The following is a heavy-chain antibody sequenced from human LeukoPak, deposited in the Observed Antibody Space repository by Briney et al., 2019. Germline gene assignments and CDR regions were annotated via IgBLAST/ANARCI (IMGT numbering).Heavy chain of an antibody. CDR3: ASGILEWLSTDY. CDR1: GYTFTGYY. V-gene: IGHV1-3*01. J-gene: IGHJ4*02. CDR2: INAGNGNT. Sequence: GASVKVSCKASGYTFTGYYMHWVRQAPGQRLEWMGWINAGNGNTKYSQKFQGRVTITRDTSASTAYMELSSLRSEDTAVYYCASGILEWLSTDYWGQGTLVTVSS. D-gene: IGHD3-3*01.